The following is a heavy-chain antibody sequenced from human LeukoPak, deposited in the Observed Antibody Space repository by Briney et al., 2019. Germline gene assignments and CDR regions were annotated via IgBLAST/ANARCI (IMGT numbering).Heavy chain of an antibody. D-gene: IGHD4-23*01. CDR3: AIRDYGGNPDAFDI. CDR1: GYTFTSYG. J-gene: IGHJ3*02. V-gene: IGHV1-18*01. Sequence: ASVKVSCKASGYTFTSYGISWVRQAPGQGLEWMGWISAYNGNTNYAQKLQGRVTMTTDTSTSTAYMELRSLRSDDTAVYYCAIRDYGGNPDAFDIWGQGTMVTVSS. CDR2: ISAYNGNT.